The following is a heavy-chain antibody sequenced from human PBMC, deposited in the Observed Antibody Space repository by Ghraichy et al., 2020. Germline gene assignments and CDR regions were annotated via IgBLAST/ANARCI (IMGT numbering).Heavy chain of an antibody. J-gene: IGHJ6*02. Sequence: GGSLRLSCAASGFTFSHNWLHWVRQAPGKGLVWVSRINSEGSWTNYADSVQGRFTISRDNAKSTLYLQMNSLRAEDTAVYYCAREKSPYSSSNVPSSYGMDVWGQGTTVTVS. CDR1: GFTFSHNW. CDR3: AREKSPYSSSNVPSSYGMDV. CDR2: INSEGSWT. D-gene: IGHD6-13*01. V-gene: IGHV3-74*01.